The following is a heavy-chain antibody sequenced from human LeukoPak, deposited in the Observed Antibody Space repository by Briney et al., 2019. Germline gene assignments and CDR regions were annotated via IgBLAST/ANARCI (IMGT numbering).Heavy chain of an antibody. D-gene: IGHD3-10*01. CDR3: ARTQYYGAGTWYFDD. CDR2: VYTGGTP. Sequence: SETLSLTCTVSGASITNYYWSWIRQPAGRALGWIGRVYTGGTPNNNPSLKSRATMSVDTSKNQVSLKLSSVTAADTAVYYCARTQYYGAGTWYFDDWGQGTLVTVSS. V-gene: IGHV4-4*07. CDR1: GASITNYY. J-gene: IGHJ4*02.